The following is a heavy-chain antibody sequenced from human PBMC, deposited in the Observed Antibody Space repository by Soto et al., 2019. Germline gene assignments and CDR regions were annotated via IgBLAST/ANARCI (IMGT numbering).Heavy chain of an antibody. D-gene: IGHD7-27*01. CDR2: ISYDGTNK. Sequence: GSLRLSCAASGFSFGISPMRWFRQSAGKGPEWVALISYDGTNKFYADSVKGRFTISRDNSKSTLYLQVDSLRPEDAAVYYCARDPKTSGGQHWAFNYFDSWGQGTLVTVSS. CDR3: ARDPKTSGGQHWAFNYFDS. V-gene: IGHV3-30-3*01. CDR1: GFSFGISP. J-gene: IGHJ4*02.